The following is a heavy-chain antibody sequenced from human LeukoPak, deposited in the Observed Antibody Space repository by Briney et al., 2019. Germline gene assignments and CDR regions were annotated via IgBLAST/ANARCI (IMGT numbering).Heavy chain of an antibody. Sequence: GGSLRLSCAASGFAVSSNYMSWVRQAPGKGLEWVSVFNSGGTTHYADSVKGRFTISRDNSKNTLYLQMNSLRVEDTAVYYCARGDITMIVYWGQGTLVTVSS. CDR1: GFAVSSNY. D-gene: IGHD3-22*01. CDR2: FNSGGTT. V-gene: IGHV3-66*01. J-gene: IGHJ4*02. CDR3: ARGDITMIVY.